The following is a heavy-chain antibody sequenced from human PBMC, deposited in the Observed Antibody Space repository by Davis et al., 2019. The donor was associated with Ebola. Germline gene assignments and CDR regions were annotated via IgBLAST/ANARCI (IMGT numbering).Heavy chain of an antibody. CDR3: AKDKAPYYYYGMDV. CDR1: GFTFSSYS. J-gene: IGHJ6*02. Sequence: GESLKIPCAAPGFTFSSYSMNWVRQAPGKGLEWVAGISYDGSQKYYTGSVKGRFTISRDNSKNTLFLQMNSLRGEDAAVYYCAKDKAPYYYYGMDVWGQGTTVTVSS. V-gene: IGHV3-30*18. CDR2: ISYDGSQK.